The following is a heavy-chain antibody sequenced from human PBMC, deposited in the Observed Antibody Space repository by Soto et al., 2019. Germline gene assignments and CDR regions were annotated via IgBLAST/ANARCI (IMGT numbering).Heavy chain of an antibody. Sequence: SGPTLVNPTETLTLTCTVSGFSLSNARMGVSWIRQPPGKALEWLAHIFSNDEKSYSTSLKSRLTISKDTSKSQVVLTMTNMDPVDTATYYCARIRGNGDYSTNWFDPWGQGTLVTVSS. J-gene: IGHJ5*02. CDR2: IFSNDEK. D-gene: IGHD4-17*01. CDR1: GFSLSNARMG. CDR3: ARIRGNGDYSTNWFDP. V-gene: IGHV2-26*01.